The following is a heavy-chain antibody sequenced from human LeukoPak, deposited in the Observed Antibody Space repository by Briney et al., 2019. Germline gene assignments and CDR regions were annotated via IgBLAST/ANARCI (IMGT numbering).Heavy chain of an antibody. CDR1: GLTFSNSA. CDR2: ISAETNNT. Sequence: WGSLRLSCVASGLTFSNSAMTWVRQGPGKGLEWVSSISAETNNTYYSDSVKGRFTISRDNSKSTVFLQMNDLTIEDTAIYYCAKRYSDGGFDPWGQGTLVTVSS. V-gene: IGHV3-23*01. J-gene: IGHJ5*02. D-gene: IGHD3-10*01. CDR3: AKRYSDGGFDP.